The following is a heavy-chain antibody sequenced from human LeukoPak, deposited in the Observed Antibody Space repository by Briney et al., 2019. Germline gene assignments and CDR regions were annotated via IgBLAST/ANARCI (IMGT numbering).Heavy chain of an antibody. J-gene: IGHJ4*02. CDR2: INPNSGGT. CDR3: ARSAGYSSGWYYFDY. D-gene: IGHD6-19*01. Sequence: GASVKVSCKAPGYTFTGYYMHWVRQAPGQGLEWMGRINPNSGGTNYAQKFQGRVTMTRDTSISTAYMELSRLRSDDTAVYYCARSAGYSSGWYYFDYWGQGTLVTVSS. V-gene: IGHV1-2*06. CDR1: GYTFTGYY.